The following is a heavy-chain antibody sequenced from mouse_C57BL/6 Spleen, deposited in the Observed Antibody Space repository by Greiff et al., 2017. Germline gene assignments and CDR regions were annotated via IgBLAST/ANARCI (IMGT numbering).Heavy chain of an antibody. D-gene: IGHD1-1*01. CDR2: IYPGSGST. CDR1: GYTFTSYW. V-gene: IGHV1-55*01. CDR3: ARDYYGSSLDY. J-gene: IGHJ2*01. Sequence: QVQLQQPGAELVKPGASVKMSCKASGYTFTSYWITWVKQRPGQGLEWIGDIYPGSGSTNYNEKFKSKATLTVDTSSSTAYMQLSNLTSEDSAVYYCARDYYGSSLDYWGQGTTLTVSS.